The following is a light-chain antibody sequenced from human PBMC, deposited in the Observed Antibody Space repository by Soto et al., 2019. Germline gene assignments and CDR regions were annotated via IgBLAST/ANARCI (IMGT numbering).Light chain of an antibody. J-gene: IGKJ1*01. V-gene: IGKV1-5*03. CDR3: QHYCGYWT. CDR1: QSISEW. Sequence: DIQMTQSPSTLSASVGDRVTITCRASQSISEWVAWYQQKPGEAPKLLIYKASSLESGVPSRFSGSGSGTEFTLTITSLQPDDFETYYCQHYCGYWTFGQGTKVEIK. CDR2: KAS.